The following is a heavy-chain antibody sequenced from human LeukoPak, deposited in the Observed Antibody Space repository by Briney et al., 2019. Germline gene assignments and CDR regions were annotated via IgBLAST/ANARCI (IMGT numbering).Heavy chain of an antibody. CDR3: ARYYDSSGYYYRDDAFDI. J-gene: IGHJ3*02. CDR1: GYTFTSYA. Sequence: ASVKVSCKASGYTFTSYAMNWVRQAPGQGLEWMGWINTNTGNPTYAQGFTGRFVFSLDTSVSTAYLQISSLKAEDTAVYYCARYYDSSGYYYRDDAFDIWGQGTMVTVSS. V-gene: IGHV7-4-1*02. D-gene: IGHD3-22*01. CDR2: INTNTGNP.